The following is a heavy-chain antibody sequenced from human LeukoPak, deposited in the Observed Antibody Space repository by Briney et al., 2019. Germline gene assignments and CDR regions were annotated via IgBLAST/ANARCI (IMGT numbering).Heavy chain of an antibody. D-gene: IGHD2-2*01. CDR2: ILPIFRMT. CDR3: AICSSTWSGDRPDS. CDR1: GGTFRNYP. J-gene: IGHJ4*02. V-gene: IGHV1-69*13. Sequence: SVKVSCKASGGTFRNYPISWVRQAPGQGLEWMGGILPIFRMTNYAEKLQGRVTITADESTTTAYLELNSLRSEDTAVYYCAICSSTWSGDRPDSWGQGSLVTVSS.